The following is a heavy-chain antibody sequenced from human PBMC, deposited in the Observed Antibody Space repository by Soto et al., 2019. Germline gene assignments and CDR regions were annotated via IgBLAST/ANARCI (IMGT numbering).Heavy chain of an antibody. V-gene: IGHV3-7*03. CDR3: AREAANYYDSSGHHDY. J-gene: IGHJ4*02. Sequence: GGSLRLSCAASGFTFSSYWMSWVRQAPGKGLEWVANIKQDGSEKYYVDSVKGRFTISRDNAKNSLYLQMNSLRAEDTAVYYCAREAANYYDSSGHHDYWGQGTLVTVSS. CDR1: GFTFSSYW. CDR2: IKQDGSEK. D-gene: IGHD3-22*01.